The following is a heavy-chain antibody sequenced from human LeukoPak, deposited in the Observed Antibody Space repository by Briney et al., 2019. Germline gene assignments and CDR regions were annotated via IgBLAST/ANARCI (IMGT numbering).Heavy chain of an antibody. CDR3: ARVVTKPYYYYYYYMDV. CDR1: GGTFSSYA. J-gene: IGHJ6*03. CDR2: IIPIFGTA. D-gene: IGHD1-14*01. Sequence: SVKVSCKASGGTFSSYAISWVRQAPGQGLEWMGGIIPIFGTANYAQKFQGRVTITTDESTSTAYMELSSLRSEDTAVCYCARVVTKPYYYYYYYMDVWGKGTTVTVSS. V-gene: IGHV1-69*05.